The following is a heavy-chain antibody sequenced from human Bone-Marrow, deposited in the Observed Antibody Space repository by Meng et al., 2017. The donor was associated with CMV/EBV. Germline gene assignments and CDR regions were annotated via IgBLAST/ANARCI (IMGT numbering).Heavy chain of an antibody. J-gene: IGHJ5*02. CDR2: ISAYNGNT. CDR1: GYTFTSYG. CDR3: ARASDRKSHPGWFDP. V-gene: IGHV1-18*01. Sequence: SVKVPRKPSGYTFTSYGISWVRQAPRQGLEWMGWISAYNGNTNYEQKLQGRVTMTTDTSTSTAYMELRSLRYDDPAGYYVARASDRKSHPGWFDPWGQGTPVTVSS.